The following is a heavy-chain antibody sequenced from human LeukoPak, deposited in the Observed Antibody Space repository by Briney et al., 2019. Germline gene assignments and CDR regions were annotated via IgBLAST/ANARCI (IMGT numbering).Heavy chain of an antibody. CDR3: ARSERRTAPPGYYYYYYYYMDV. V-gene: IGHV4-61*02. Sequence: SQTLSLTCTVSGGSISSGSYYWSWIRQPAGKGLEWIGRIYTSGSTNYNPSLKSRVTISVDTSKNQFSLKLSSVTAADTAVYYCARSERRTAPPGYYYYYYYYMDVWGKGTTVTVSS. CDR2: IYTSGST. D-gene: IGHD3-22*01. CDR1: GGSISSGSYY. J-gene: IGHJ6*03.